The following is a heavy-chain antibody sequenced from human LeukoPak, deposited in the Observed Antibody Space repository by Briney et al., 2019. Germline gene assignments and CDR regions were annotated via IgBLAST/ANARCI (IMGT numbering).Heavy chain of an antibody. Sequence: ASVKVSCKASGYTFTSYAMHWVRQAPGQRLECMGWINAGNGNTKYSQKFQGRVTITRDTSASTAYMELSSLRSEDTAVYYCARGRQQLPTNWFDPWGQGTLVTVSS. J-gene: IGHJ5*02. CDR1: GYTFTSYA. CDR2: INAGNGNT. D-gene: IGHD6-13*01. V-gene: IGHV1-3*01. CDR3: ARGRQQLPTNWFDP.